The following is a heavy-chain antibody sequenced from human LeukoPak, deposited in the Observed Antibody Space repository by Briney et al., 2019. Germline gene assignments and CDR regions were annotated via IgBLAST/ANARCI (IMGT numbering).Heavy chain of an antibody. Sequence: QPGGSLRLSCAASGFTFSTYDMHWVRQPAGKGLEWVSTVGADAETYYPGSVRGRFTITRDNAKNTLHLQMNSLRAEDTAVYYCARGVSSTSCFDYWGQGTLVTVSS. CDR2: VGADAET. J-gene: IGHJ4*02. D-gene: IGHD2-2*01. CDR3: ARGVSSTSCFDY. CDR1: GFTFSTYD. V-gene: IGHV3-13*01.